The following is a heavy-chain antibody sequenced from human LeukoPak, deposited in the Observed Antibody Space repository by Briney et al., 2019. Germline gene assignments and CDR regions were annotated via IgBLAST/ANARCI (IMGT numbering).Heavy chain of an antibody. J-gene: IGHJ4*02. Sequence: SETLSLTCTVSGGSISRGDHYWSWIRQLPGKGLEWIGYISYGGSTFYNPSLKSRAAISVDTSKTQFSLKSTPVTAADTAVCYCARDVGGYYYGNFEYWGQGILVTVSS. CDR3: ARDVGGYYYGNFEY. CDR1: GGSISRGDHY. V-gene: IGHV4-31*03. D-gene: IGHD3-22*01. CDR2: ISYGGST.